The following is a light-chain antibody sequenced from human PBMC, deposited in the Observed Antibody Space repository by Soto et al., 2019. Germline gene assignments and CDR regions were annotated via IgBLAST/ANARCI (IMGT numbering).Light chain of an antibody. J-gene: IGLJ2*01. V-gene: IGLV1-44*01. Sequence: QSVLTQPPSASGTPGQRVTISCSGSSSNIGSNTVNWYQHLPVTAPKLLIYSNNQRPSGVPDRFSGSRSGTSASPAISGLPSEDEADYYCEAWDDSLNALVFGGGTKVTVL. CDR1: SSNIGSNT. CDR3: EAWDDSLNALV. CDR2: SNN.